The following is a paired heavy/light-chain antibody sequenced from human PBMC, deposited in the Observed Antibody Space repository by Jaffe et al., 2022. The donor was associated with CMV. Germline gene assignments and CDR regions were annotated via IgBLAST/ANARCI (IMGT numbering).Heavy chain of an antibody. Sequence: QVQLVQSGAEVKKPGSSVKVSCKASGGTFSSYAISWVRQAPGQGLEWMGGIIPIFSTRNYAQRFRGRATITADESTSTVYLELTSLTSEDTALYYCARDVGGGPGGWNTWWLDPWGQGTLVTVSS. J-gene: IGHJ5*02. D-gene: IGHD6-19*01. CDR3: ARDVGGGPGGWNTWWLDP. CDR2: IIPIFSTR. CDR1: GGTFSSYA. V-gene: IGHV1-69*01.
Light chain of an antibody. Sequence: EVVMTQSPATLSVSPGERATLSCRASQSVSTNLAWYQQKPGQAPRLLIYRASTRATGIPARFSGSGSGKDFTLTISSLQSEDFAVYYCQQYYDWQTFGQGTKLEIK. J-gene: IGKJ2*01. V-gene: IGKV3-15*01. CDR2: RAS. CDR3: QQYYDWQT. CDR1: QSVSTN.